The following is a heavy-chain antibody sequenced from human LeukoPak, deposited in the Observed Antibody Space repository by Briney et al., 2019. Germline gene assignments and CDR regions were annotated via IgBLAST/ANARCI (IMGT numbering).Heavy chain of an antibody. CDR2: INSDGSST. Sequence: GGSLRLSCAASGFTFSSYWMHWVRQAPGKGLVWVSRINSDGSSTSYADSVKGRFTISRDNVENTLFLHMNSLRVEDTAVYYCARDTGSKIPGTIVGATGDAFDIWGQGTMVTVSS. D-gene: IGHD1-26*01. V-gene: IGHV3-74*01. J-gene: IGHJ3*02. CDR3: ARDTGSKIPGTIVGATGDAFDI. CDR1: GFTFSSYW.